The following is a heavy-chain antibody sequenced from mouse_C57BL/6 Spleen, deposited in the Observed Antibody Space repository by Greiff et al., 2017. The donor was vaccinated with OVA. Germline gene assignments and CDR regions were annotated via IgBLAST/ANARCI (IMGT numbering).Heavy chain of an antibody. CDR2: IYPGDGDT. CDR1: GYAFSSSW. J-gene: IGHJ2*01. V-gene: IGHV1-82*01. Sequence: VQLQESGPELVKPGASVKISCKASGYAFSSSWMNWVKQRPGKGLEWIGRIYPGDGDTNYNGKFKGKATLTADEASSTAYMQLSSLTSEDSAVYFCARDYYGSSYGDYWGQGTTLTVSS. CDR3: ARDYYGSSYGDY. D-gene: IGHD1-1*01.